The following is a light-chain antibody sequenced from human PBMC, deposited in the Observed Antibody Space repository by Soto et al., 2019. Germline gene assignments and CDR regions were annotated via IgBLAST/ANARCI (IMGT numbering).Light chain of an antibody. CDR3: QQNNNWPLT. CDR1: QSVTTY. V-gene: IGKV3D-15*01. CDR2: GAS. Sequence: EIVMTQSPATLSLSPGERATLSCRASQSVTTYLAWYHQKPGQAPRLLIYGASTRPSGIPARFSGSGSGTEFTLTISSLQPEDFAVYYCQQNNNWPLTFGQGTRLEIK. J-gene: IGKJ5*01.